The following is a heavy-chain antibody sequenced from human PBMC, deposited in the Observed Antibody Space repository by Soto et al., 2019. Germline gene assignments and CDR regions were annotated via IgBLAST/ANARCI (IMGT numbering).Heavy chain of an antibody. CDR1: GGTFSSYA. CDR3: AREVRYYYDSSGYYYPYYYGMDV. V-gene: IGHV1-69*01. D-gene: IGHD3-22*01. J-gene: IGHJ6*02. Sequence: QVQLVQSGAEVKKPGSSVKVSCKASGGTFSSYAISWVRQAPGQGLEWMGGIIPIFGTANYAKKFQGRVTITEDESTITAYMELSSLRSEDTAVYYCAREVRYYYDSSGYYYPYYYGMDVWGQGTTVTVSS. CDR2: IIPIFGTA.